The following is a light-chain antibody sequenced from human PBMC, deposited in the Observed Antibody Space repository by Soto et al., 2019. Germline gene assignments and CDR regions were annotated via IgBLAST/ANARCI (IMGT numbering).Light chain of an antibody. CDR1: RSISNF. V-gene: IGKV1-39*01. Sequence: DIQMTQSPSSLSASVGDRVTITCRASRSISNFLNWYQQRPGKAPKFLISAASSLQGGVPSRFSGSGSGTDFTLTISSLQPEDFATYFCQQSYSTPWTFGQGTKVEIK. CDR2: AAS. CDR3: QQSYSTPWT. J-gene: IGKJ1*01.